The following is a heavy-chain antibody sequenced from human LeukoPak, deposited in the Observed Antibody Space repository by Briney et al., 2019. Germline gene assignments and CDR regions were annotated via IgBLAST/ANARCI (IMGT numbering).Heavy chain of an antibody. J-gene: IGHJ4*02. CDR3: AKVSGYSYGFDY. CDR1: GFTFSSYG. CDR2: ISYDGSNK. Sequence: PGRSLRLSCAASGFTFSSYGMRWVRQAPGKGLEWVAVISYDGSNKYYADSVKGRFTISRDNSKNTLYLQMNSLRAEDTAVYYCAKVSGYSYGFDYWGQGTLVTVSS. D-gene: IGHD5-18*01. V-gene: IGHV3-30*18.